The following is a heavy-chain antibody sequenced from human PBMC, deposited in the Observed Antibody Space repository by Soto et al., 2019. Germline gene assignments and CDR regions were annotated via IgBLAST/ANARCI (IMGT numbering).Heavy chain of an antibody. J-gene: IGHJ4*02. CDR1: GGSITSYY. CDR3: ARLNDGYSSAFDY. D-gene: IGHD2-21*02. V-gene: IGHV4-59*08. CDR2: IYYSGST. Sequence: SETLSLTCTVSGGSITSYYWSWIRQPPGKGLEWIGYIYYSGSTNYNPSLKSRVTISVDTSKNQFSLKLSSVTAADTAVYYCARLNDGYSSAFDYWGQGTLVTVSS.